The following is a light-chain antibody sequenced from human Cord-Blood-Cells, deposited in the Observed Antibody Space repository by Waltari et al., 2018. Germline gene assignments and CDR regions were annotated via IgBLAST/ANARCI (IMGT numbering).Light chain of an antibody. J-gene: IGLJ2*01. CDR3: SSYTSSSTLV. CDR1: SSDVGGYNY. CDR2: EVS. V-gene: IGLV2-14*01. Sequence: QSALTQPASVSGSPGQSITISCTGTSSDVGGYNYVSWYQQHPGKAPKLMIYEVSNRPSGVSDLCSGSKSGNTASLTISGLQAEDEADYYCSSYTSSSTLVFGGGTKLTVL.